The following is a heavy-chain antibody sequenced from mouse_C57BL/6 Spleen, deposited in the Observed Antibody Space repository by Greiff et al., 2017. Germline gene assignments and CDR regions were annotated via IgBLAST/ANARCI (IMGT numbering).Heavy chain of an antibody. CDR1: GYTFTSYW. CDR2: IDPSDSYT. V-gene: IGHV1-69*01. D-gene: IGHD2-3*01. J-gene: IGHJ2*01. Sequence: QVQLQQPGAELVMPGASVKLSCKASGYTFTSYWMHWVKQRPGQGLEWIGEIDPSDSYTNYNQKFKGKSTLTVDKSSSTAYMQLSSLTSEDSAVYYCARGDGYFYYFDYWGQGTTLTVSS. CDR3: ARGDGYFYYFDY.